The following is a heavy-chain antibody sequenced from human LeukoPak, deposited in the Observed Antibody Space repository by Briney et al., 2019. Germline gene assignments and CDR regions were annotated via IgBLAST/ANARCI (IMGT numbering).Heavy chain of an antibody. J-gene: IGHJ4*02. D-gene: IGHD3-10*01. Sequence: EPGGSLRLSCAASGFTFSNTWMNWVRQAPGKGLEWVGRIQSKTDGGTTEYAAPVKGRFTISRDDSKTTLYLQMNSLKTEDTAVYYCATLTVRGVINIWGQGTWSPSPQ. V-gene: IGHV3-15*01. CDR2: IQSKTDGGTT. CDR1: GFTFSNTW. CDR3: ATLTVRGVINI.